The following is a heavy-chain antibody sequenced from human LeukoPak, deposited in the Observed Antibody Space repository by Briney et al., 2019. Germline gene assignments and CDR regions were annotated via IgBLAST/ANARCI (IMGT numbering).Heavy chain of an antibody. Sequence: SETLSLTCTISGYSISSGDYWGWIRQPPGKGLEWSGSIYHSGSTYYNPSLKSRVTISVDTSKNQFSLKLSSVTAADTAVYYCARDAALYSGSYNYWGQGTLVTVSS. V-gene: IGHV4-38-2*02. D-gene: IGHD1-26*01. J-gene: IGHJ4*02. CDR3: ARDAALYSGSYNY. CDR2: IYHSGST. CDR1: GYSISSGDY.